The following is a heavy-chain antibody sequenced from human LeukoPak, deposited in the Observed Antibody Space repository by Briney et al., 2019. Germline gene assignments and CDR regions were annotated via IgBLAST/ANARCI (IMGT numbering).Heavy chain of an antibody. CDR3: ARHPGTFDI. V-gene: IGHV4-4*02. CDR1: GGSISSSNW. J-gene: IGHJ3*02. Sequence: NASETLSLTCAVSGGSISSSNWWSWVRQPPGKGLEWIGEIYHSGSTNYNPSLKSRVTISVDTSQNQFSLNLSSVTAADAAVYYCARHPGTFDIWGQGTMVTVSS. CDR2: IYHSGST.